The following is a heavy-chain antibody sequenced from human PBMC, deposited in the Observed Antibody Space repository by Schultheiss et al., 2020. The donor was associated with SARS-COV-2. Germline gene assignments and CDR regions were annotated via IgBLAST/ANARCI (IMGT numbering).Heavy chain of an antibody. CDR1: AGSLSIPGHY. J-gene: IGHJ4*02. D-gene: IGHD4-17*01. CDR2: IYRSGST. Sequence: SETLSLSCTVSAGSLSIPGHYWSWMRLAPGKGLEWIGYIYRSGSTNSNPSLRSRLSMSVDLSKNQFYLKLSSVTGADTAIYYCARAYYGDYGYPPVTSTYYFDYWGQGALVTVSS. V-gene: IGHV4-61*08. CDR3: ARAYYGDYGYPPVTSTYYFDY.